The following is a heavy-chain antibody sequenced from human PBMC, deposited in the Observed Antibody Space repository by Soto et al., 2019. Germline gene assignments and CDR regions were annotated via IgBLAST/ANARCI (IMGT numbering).Heavy chain of an antibody. CDR2: IYHSGST. CDR1: GGSISSSNW. J-gene: IGHJ6*02. V-gene: IGHV4-4*02. Sequence: SETLSLTCAVSGGSISSSNWWSWVRQAPGKGLEWIGEIYHSGSTNYNPSLKSRVTISVDKSKNQFSLELSSVTAADTAVYYCARVSGSYYYGMDVWGQGTTVTVSS. CDR3: ARVSGSYYYGMDV. D-gene: IGHD1-26*01.